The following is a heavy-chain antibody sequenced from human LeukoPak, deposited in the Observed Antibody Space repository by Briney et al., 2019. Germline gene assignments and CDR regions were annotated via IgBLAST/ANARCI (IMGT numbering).Heavy chain of an antibody. CDR3: AKSHHVTAIDY. CDR1: GFTFSSYG. J-gene: IGHJ4*02. Sequence: GGSLRLSCAVSGFTFSSYGMSWVRQAPGKGLEWVSGISGSGGSTYYADSVKGRFTISRDNSKNTLSLQMNSLRADDTAVYYCAKSHHVTAIDYWGQGTLVTVSS. D-gene: IGHD2-21*02. V-gene: IGHV3-23*01. CDR2: ISGSGGST.